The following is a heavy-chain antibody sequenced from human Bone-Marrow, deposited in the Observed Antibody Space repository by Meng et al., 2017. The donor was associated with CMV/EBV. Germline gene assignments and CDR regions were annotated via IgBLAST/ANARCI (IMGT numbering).Heavy chain of an antibody. CDR3: ARDWCSSTSCYIDY. D-gene: IGHD2-2*01. CDR2: IYYSGST. Sequence: SETLSLTCTVSGGSISSSSYYWGWIRQPPGKGLEWIGSIYYSGSTYYNPSLKSRVTISVDTSKNQFSLKLSSVTAADTAVYYCARDWCSSTSCYIDYWGQGTLVTVSP. V-gene: IGHV4-39*02. J-gene: IGHJ4*02. CDR1: GGSISSSSYY.